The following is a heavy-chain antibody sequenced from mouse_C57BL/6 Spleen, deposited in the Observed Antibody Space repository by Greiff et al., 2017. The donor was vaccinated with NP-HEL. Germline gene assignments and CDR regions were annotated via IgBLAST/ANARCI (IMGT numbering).Heavy chain of an antibody. D-gene: IGHD1-1*01. CDR2: IDPETGGT. CDR1: GYTFTDYE. CDR3: RDYGSSGYFDV. J-gene: IGHJ1*03. Sequence: VQRVESGAELVRPGASVTLSCKASGYTFTDYEMHWVKQTPVHGLEWIGAIDPETGGTAYNQKFKGKAILTADKSSSTAYMELRSLTSEDSAVYYCRDYGSSGYFDVWGTGTTVTVSS. V-gene: IGHV1-15*01.